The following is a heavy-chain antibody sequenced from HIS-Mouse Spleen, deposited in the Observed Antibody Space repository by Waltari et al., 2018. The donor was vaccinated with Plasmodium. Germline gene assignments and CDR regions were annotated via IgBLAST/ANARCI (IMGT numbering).Heavy chain of an antibody. D-gene: IGHD6-13*01. V-gene: IGHV3-30*04. Sequence: QVQLVESGGCVVQPGRSLRLSCAASGFTFSSYAMHLVRQAPGKGLEWVAVISYDGSNKYYADSVKGRFTISRDNSKNTLYLQMNSLRAEDTAVYYCARAHTGYSSSWYYYGMDVWGQGTTVTVSS. CDR2: ISYDGSNK. CDR1: GFTFSSYA. J-gene: IGHJ6*02. CDR3: ARAHTGYSSSWYYYGMDV.